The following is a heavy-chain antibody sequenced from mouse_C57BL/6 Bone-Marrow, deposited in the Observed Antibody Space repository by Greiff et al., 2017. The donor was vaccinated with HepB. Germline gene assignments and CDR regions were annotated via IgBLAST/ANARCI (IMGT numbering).Heavy chain of an antibody. CDR2: IYPGDGDT. Sequence: VQLQQSGAELVKPGASVKISCKASGYAFSSYWMNWVKQRPGKGLEWIGQIYPGDGDTNYNGKFKGKATLTADKSSSTAYMQLSSLTSEDSAVYFCARGYYGSSYERGFAYWGQGTLVTVSA. D-gene: IGHD1-1*01. J-gene: IGHJ3*01. CDR3: ARGYYGSSYERGFAY. V-gene: IGHV1-80*01. CDR1: GYAFSSYW.